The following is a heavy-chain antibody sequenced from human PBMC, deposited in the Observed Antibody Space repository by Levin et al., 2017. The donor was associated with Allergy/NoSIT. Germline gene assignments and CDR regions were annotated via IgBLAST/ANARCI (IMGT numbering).Heavy chain of an antibody. Sequence: GGSLRLSCAASGFTFSYYYMSWVRQAPGKGLEWVSYISSSGSNRYYADSVKGRFTISRDNTKNSLYLQMNSLRAEDTAVYYCARDRPLTTVLTPANYHTFGMDGWGQGPTVTVSS. CDR1: GFTFSYYY. CDR2: ISSSGSNR. CDR3: ARDRPLTTVLTPANYHTFGMDG. D-gene: IGHD4-23*01. J-gene: IGHJ6*02. V-gene: IGHV3-11*01.